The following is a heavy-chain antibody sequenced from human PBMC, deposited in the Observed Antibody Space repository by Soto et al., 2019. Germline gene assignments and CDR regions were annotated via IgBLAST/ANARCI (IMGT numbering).Heavy chain of an antibody. D-gene: IGHD6-13*01. Sequence: PSETLSLTCTVSGGSVSSGSYYWSWIRQPPGKGLEWIGYSGSTNYNPSLKSRLTISVDTSKNQFSLGLSSVTAADTAVYYCARDSSIAANPSGFYYYYGMDVWGQGTTVTVSS. CDR1: GGSVSSGSYY. CDR3: ARDSSIAANPSGFYYYYGMDV. CDR2: SGST. J-gene: IGHJ6*02. V-gene: IGHV4-61*01.